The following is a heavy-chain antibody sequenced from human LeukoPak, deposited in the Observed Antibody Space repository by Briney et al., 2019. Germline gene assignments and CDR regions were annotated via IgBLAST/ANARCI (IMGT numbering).Heavy chain of an antibody. Sequence: GGSLRLSCAASGFTVSSNYMSWVRHTPGKGLEWVSLIYSGGSTYYADSVKGRFTISRDNSKNTLYLQMNSLRAEDTAVYYCASRDKGYYYGMDVWGQGTLVIVSS. D-gene: IGHD5-24*01. CDR1: GFTVSSNY. CDR2: IYSGGST. CDR3: ASRDKGYYYGMDV. V-gene: IGHV3-66*01. J-gene: IGHJ6*02.